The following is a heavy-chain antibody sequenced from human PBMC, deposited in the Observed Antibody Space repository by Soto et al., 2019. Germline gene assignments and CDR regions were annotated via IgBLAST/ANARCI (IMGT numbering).Heavy chain of an antibody. CDR1: GFIFSSYG. D-gene: IGHD6-13*01. CDR2: IWHDESQK. V-gene: IGHV3-33*01. Sequence: QVQLVESGGGVVQPGRSLRLSCVASGFIFSSYGMYWVRQAPGKGLEWVAVIWHDESQKYYADSVKGRFTISRDNSKNTIYVDMNSLRVEDTAVYYCARGVEQLLGRIAFDIWGRGTMVTVSS. J-gene: IGHJ3*02. CDR3: ARGVEQLLGRIAFDI.